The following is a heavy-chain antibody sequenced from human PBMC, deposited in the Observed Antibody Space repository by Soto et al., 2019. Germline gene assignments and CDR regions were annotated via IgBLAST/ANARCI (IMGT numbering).Heavy chain of an antibody. Sequence: QVQLQESGPGLVKPSQTLSLTCTVSGGSINYSPYFWSWIRQTPGKGLEWIGHIYNSGTTYTNPSLNSRATTSGDPSPNQFSLNLKSVTAADTAVYYCARGPSADKVDYWGQGTLVTVSS. D-gene: IGHD3-3*01. J-gene: IGHJ4*02. CDR3: ARGPSADKVDY. V-gene: IGHV4-30-4*01. CDR2: IYNSGTT. CDR1: GGSINYSPYF.